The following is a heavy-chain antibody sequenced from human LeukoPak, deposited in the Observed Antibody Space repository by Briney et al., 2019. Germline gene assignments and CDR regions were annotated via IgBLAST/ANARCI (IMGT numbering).Heavy chain of an antibody. Sequence: PGGSQRLSCAASGFTFSDHYIDWVRQAPGKGLEWVGRATDKANSYITEYAASVKGRFTISRDDSKNSVFLQMNSLKTEDTAVYYCTREAPARTGRDYWGEGTLATVSS. CDR2: ATDKANSYIT. J-gene: IGHJ4*02. V-gene: IGHV3-72*01. CDR1: GFTFSDHY. D-gene: IGHD6-6*01. CDR3: TREAPARTGRDY.